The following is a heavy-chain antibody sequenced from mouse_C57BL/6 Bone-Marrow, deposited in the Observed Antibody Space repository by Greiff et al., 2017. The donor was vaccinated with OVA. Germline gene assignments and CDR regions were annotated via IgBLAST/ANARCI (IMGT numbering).Heavy chain of an antibody. V-gene: IGHV1-42*01. J-gene: IGHJ2*01. Sequence: EVQLVESGPELVKPGASVKISCKASGYSFTGYYMNWVKQSPEKSLEWIGEINPSTGGTTYNQKFKAKATLTVDKSSSTAYMQLKSLTSEDSAVYYCARNDFFFDYWGQGTTLTVSA. CDR1: GYSFTGYY. D-gene: IGHD2-12*01. CDR3: ARNDFFFDY. CDR2: INPSTGGT.